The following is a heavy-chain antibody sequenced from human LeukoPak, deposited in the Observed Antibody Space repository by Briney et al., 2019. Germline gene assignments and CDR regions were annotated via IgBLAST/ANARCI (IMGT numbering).Heavy chain of an antibody. CDR2: IYYSGST. CDR3: ARANTMVRGVRPYYFDY. CDR1: GGSLSSYY. D-gene: IGHD3-10*01. Sequence: KPSETLSLTCTVSGGSLSSYYWSWIRQPPGKGLEWIGYIYYSGSTNYNPSLKSRVTISVDTSKNQFSLKLSSVTAADTAVYYCARANTMVRGVRPYYFDYWGQGTLVTVSS. V-gene: IGHV4-59*13. J-gene: IGHJ4*02.